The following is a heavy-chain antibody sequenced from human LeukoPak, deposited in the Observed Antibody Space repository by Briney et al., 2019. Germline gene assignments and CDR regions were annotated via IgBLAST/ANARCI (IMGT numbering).Heavy chain of an antibody. D-gene: IGHD4-17*01. V-gene: IGHV3-30*02. CDR3: AKDTRATVTTSNWFDP. J-gene: IGHJ5*02. CDR1: GFTFSSYG. Sequence: GGSLRLSCAASGFTFSSYGMHWVRQAPGKGLEWVAFIRHDGGNKYYADSVKGRFTISRDNSKNMLYLQMNSLRAEDTAMYYCAKDTRATVTTSNWFDPWGQGTLVTASS. CDR2: IRHDGGNK.